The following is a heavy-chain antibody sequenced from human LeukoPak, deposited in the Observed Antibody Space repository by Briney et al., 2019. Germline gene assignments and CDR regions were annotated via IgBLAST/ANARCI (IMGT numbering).Heavy chain of an antibody. D-gene: IGHD6-13*01. J-gene: IGHJ4*02. CDR1: GFTFSTYA. Sequence: QSGGSLRLSCAASGFTFSTYAMSWVRQAPGKGLEWVSTIIGSGESTYYADSVKGRFTISRDNSKNTLYLQVNSLRVEDTGFYYCAKHLSSSSRYYYDSWGQGTLVTVSS. CDR2: IIGSGEST. CDR3: AKHLSSSSRYYYDS. V-gene: IGHV3-23*01.